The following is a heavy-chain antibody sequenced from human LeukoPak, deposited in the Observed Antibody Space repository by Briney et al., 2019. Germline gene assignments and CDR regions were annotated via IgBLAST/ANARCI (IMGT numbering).Heavy chain of an antibody. V-gene: IGHV4-39*07. J-gene: IGHJ4*02. D-gene: IGHD3-10*01. CDR3: ARVRRITMVRGVIIDY. CDR2: INHSGST. CDR1: GGSISSSSYY. Sequence: ASETLSLTCTVSGGSISSSSYYWSWIRQPPGKGLEWIGEINHSGSTNYNPSLKSRVTISVDTSKNQFSLKLSSVTAADTAVYYCARVRRITMVRGVIIDYWGQGTLVTVSS.